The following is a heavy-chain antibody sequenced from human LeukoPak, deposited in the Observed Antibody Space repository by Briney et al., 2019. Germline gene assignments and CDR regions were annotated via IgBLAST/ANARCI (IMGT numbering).Heavy chain of an antibody. V-gene: IGHV4-4*07. D-gene: IGHD6-19*01. CDR2: IYPSGST. CDR3: AGGDSSGWTDFDY. Sequence: SETLSLTCTVSGASMSSYYWNWIRQPAGKGLEWIGRIYPSGSTDYNPSLKSRVTISLDTSKKQFSLKLSSVSAADTAAYYCAGGDSSGWTDFDYWGQGTLVTVYS. CDR1: GASMSSYY. J-gene: IGHJ4*02.